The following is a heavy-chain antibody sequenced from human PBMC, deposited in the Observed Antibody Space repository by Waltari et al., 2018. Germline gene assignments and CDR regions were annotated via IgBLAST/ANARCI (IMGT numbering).Heavy chain of an antibody. J-gene: IGHJ4*02. Sequence: QVQLVESGGGVVQPGRSLRLFCAASGFTFSSYGMHWVRQAPGKGLECVAVIWYDGSNKYYADAVKGRFTISRDNSKNTLYLQMNSLRAEDTAVYYCARGQGPVWELPNYWGQGTLVTVSS. CDR3: ARGQGPVWELPNY. V-gene: IGHV3-33*01. CDR1: GFTFSSYG. CDR2: IWYDGSNK. D-gene: IGHD1-26*01.